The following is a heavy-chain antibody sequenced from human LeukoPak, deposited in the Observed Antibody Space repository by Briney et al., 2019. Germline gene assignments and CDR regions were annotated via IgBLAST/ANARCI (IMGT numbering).Heavy chain of an antibody. CDR3: ARGSFKPYCSGGSCYPYFDY. J-gene: IGHJ4*02. CDR1: GGSSSGYY. V-gene: IGHV4-34*01. D-gene: IGHD2-15*01. CDR2: INHSGST. Sequence: SETLSLTCAVYGGSSSGYYWSWIRQPPGKGLEWIGEINHSGSTNYNPSLKSRVTISVDTSKNQFSLKLSSVTAADTAVYYCARGSFKPYCSGGSCYPYFDYWGQGTLVTVSS.